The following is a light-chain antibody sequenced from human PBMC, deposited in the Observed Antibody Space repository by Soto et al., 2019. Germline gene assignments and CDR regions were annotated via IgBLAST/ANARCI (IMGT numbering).Light chain of an antibody. CDR1: SSDVGAYNS. Sequence: SVLTQPASVSGSPGQSITISCTGTSSDVGAYNSVSWYQQHPGKAPKLMIYDVTNRPSGVSNRFSGSKSGNTASLTISGLQAADEADYYCSSYTTSSTLVFGGGTKLTVL. V-gene: IGLV2-14*01. CDR2: DVT. J-gene: IGLJ2*01. CDR3: SSYTTSSTLV.